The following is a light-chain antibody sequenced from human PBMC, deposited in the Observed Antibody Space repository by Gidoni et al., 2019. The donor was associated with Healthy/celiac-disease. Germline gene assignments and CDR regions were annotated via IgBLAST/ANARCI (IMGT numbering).Light chain of an antibody. CDR1: SSDVGGYNY. CDR2: DVS. V-gene: IGLV2-14*03. CDR3: SSYTSSSTRPNWV. J-gene: IGLJ3*02. Sequence: QSALTQPASVPGSPGPSITISCTGTSSDVGGYNYVPWYQQHPGKSPKLIIYDVSTRPSGVSNRFSGSKSGNSASLTISGLQAEDEADYYCSSYTSSSTRPNWVFGGGTKLTVL.